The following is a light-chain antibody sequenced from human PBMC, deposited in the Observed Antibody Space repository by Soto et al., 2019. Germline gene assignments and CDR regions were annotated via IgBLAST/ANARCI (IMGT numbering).Light chain of an antibody. J-gene: IGKJ1*01. Sequence: DIQMTQSPSTLSASVGDRVTITCRASQSISSWLAWYQQKPGKAPKVLIYDASSLESGVPSRFSGSGFGTEFTLTISRLQPDDFATYYCQQYNNWPPTFGQGSQVEIK. CDR1: QSISSW. CDR2: DAS. V-gene: IGKV1-5*01. CDR3: QQYNNWPPT.